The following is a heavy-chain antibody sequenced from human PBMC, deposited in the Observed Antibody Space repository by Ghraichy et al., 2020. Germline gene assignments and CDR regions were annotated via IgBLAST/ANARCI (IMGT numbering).Heavy chain of an antibody. CDR1: GFTFSSYS. CDR3: EMIVVPTWNYYGMDV. V-gene: IGHV3-48*01. CDR2: ISSSSSTI. Sequence: LSLTCAASGFTFSSYSMNWVRQAPGKGLEWVSYISSSSSTIYYADSVKGRFTISRDNAKNSLYLQMNSLRAEDTAVYYCEMIVVPTWNYYGMDVWGQGTTVTCSS. J-gene: IGHJ6*02. D-gene: IGHD3-22*01.